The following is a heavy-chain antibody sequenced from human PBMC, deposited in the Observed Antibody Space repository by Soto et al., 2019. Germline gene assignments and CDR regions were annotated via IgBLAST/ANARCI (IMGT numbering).Heavy chain of an antibody. CDR3: AKAYYYYYYMDV. CDR2: ISWNSGSI. CDR1: GFTLDDYA. J-gene: IGHJ6*03. Sequence: HPGGSLRLSCAASGFTLDDYAMHWVRQAPGKGLEWVSGISWNSGSIGYADSVKGRFTISRDNAKNSLYLQMNSLRAEDTALYYCAKAYYYYYYMDVWGKGTTVTVSS. V-gene: IGHV3-9*01.